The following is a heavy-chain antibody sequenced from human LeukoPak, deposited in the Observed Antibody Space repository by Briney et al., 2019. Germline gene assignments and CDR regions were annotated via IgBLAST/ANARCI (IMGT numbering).Heavy chain of an antibody. CDR2: ISSSSSNI. CDR1: GFTFSSYS. V-gene: IGHV3-48*02. J-gene: IGHJ4*02. CDR3: ARPDSSSSWYYFDY. Sequence: GGSLRLSCAASGFTFSSYSMNWVRQAPGKGLEWVSYISSSSSNIYHADSVKGRFTISRDNAKNSLYLQMNSLRDEDTAVYYCARPDSSSSWYYFDYWGQGTLVTVSS. D-gene: IGHD6-13*01.